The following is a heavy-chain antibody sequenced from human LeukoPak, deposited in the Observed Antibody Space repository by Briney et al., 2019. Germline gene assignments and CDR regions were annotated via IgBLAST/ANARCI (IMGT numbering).Heavy chain of an antibody. J-gene: IGHJ4*02. D-gene: IGHD6-13*01. CDR2: IYYSGST. CDR1: GGSISSSSYY. CDR3: ARQDSSSWLN. V-gene: IGHV4-39*01. Sequence: PSETLSLTCTVSGGSISSSSYYWGWIRQPPGKGLEWIGSIYYSGSTYYNPSLKSRVTISVDTSKNQFSLKLSSVTAADTAVYYCARQDSSSWLNWGQGTLVTVSS.